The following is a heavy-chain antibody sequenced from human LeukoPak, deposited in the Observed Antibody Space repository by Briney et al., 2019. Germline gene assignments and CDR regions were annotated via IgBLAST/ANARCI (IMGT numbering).Heavy chain of an antibody. J-gene: IGHJ4*02. V-gene: IGHV3-11*01. CDR1: GFTFSDYY. D-gene: IGHD6-13*01. Sequence: GGSLRLSCAASGFTFSDYYMSWIRQAPGKGLEWVSYISSSGSTIYDADSVKGRFTISRDNAKNSLYLQMNSLRAEDTAVYYCARARLYSSNWYGYFDYWGQGTLVTVSS. CDR2: ISSSGSTI. CDR3: ARARLYSSNWYGYFDY.